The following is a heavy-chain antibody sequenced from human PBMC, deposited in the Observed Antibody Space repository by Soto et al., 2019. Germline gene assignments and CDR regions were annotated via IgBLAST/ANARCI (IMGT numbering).Heavy chain of an antibody. CDR2: IYYSGST. Sequence: TSETLSLTCTVSGGSISGYYWIWIRQPPGKGLEWIGYIYYSGSTYYNPSLESRVAISLDTSRSQFSLTLHSVTAADTAIYYCARDRHNNFFDPWGQGTLVTVS. CDR1: GGSISGYY. D-gene: IGHD3-16*02. CDR3: ARDRHNNFFDP. J-gene: IGHJ5*02. V-gene: IGHV4-59*06.